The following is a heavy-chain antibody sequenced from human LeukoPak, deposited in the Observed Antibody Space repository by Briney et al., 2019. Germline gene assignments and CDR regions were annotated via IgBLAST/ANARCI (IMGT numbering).Heavy chain of an antibody. D-gene: IGHD6-13*01. V-gene: IGHV3-7*03. CDR1: GFTFSSYW. CDR2: IKPDGTTK. CDR3: ARSIPYGTTWYGRSDY. J-gene: IGHJ4*02. Sequence: GGSLRLSCEASGFTFSSYWMSWVRQAPGKGLEWVANIKPDGTTKFYVDSVKGRFTISRDNALNSLYPQMNSLRAEDTAIYYCARSIPYGTTWYGRSDYWGQGTLVTVSS.